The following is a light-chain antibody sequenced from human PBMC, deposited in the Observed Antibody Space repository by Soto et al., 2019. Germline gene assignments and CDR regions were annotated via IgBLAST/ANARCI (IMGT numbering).Light chain of an antibody. CDR3: QQYGSSGT. J-gene: IGKJ1*01. CDR2: GAS. CDR1: QSVSSSY. Sequence: IVLTQSPGTLSLSPGERATLSFRASQSVSSSYLAWYQQKPGQAPRLLIYGASSRATGIPDRFSGSGSGTDFTLTISRLEPEDFAVYYCQQYGSSGTFGQGTKVDI. V-gene: IGKV3-20*01.